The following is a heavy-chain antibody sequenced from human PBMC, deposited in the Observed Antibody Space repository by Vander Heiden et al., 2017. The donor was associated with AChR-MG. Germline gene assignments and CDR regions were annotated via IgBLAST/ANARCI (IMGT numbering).Heavy chain of an antibody. Sequence: QVQLVESGGGVVQPGRSLRLSCAASGFTFRSYVMNWVRQAPGKGLEWVAVISYDGSNKYYAGSVKGRFTISRDNSKNTLYLQMNSLRAEDTAVYYCARNARGVLTYYYYYGMDVWGQGTTVTVSS. V-gene: IGHV3-30-3*01. CDR2: ISYDGSNK. D-gene: IGHD3-10*02. CDR3: ARNARGVLTYYYYYGMDV. J-gene: IGHJ6*02. CDR1: GFTFRSYV.